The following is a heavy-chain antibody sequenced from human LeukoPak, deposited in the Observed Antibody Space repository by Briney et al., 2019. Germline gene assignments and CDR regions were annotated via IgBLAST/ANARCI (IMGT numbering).Heavy chain of an antibody. CDR2: IYYSGST. D-gene: IGHD5-24*01. V-gene: IGHV4-39*07. CDR1: GGSISSYY. Sequence: SETLSLTCTVSGGSISSYYWGWIRQPPGKGLEWIGSIYYSGSTYYNPSLKSRVTISVDTSKNQFSLKLSSVTAADTAVYYCARGGWLQSAFDYWGRGTLVTVSS. J-gene: IGHJ4*02. CDR3: ARGGWLQSAFDY.